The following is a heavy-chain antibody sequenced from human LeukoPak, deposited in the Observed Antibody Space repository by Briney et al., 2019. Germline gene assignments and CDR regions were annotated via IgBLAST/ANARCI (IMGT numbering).Heavy chain of an antibody. Sequence: SETLSLTCTVSGGSISSYYWRWLRQPPGKGLEWIGYVYFSGSNNYSPSLTNNNPSLKSRATISGDTSKNQFSLKLSSVTAADTAVYYCARDLRARGSGSYHHFDYWGQGTLVTVSS. CDR2: VYFSGSNNYSPSLT. V-gene: IGHV4-59*01. J-gene: IGHJ4*02. D-gene: IGHD3-10*01. CDR3: ARDLRARGSGSYHHFDY. CDR1: GGSISSYY.